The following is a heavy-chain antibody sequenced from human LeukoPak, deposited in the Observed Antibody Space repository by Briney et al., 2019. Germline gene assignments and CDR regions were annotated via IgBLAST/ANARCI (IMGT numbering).Heavy chain of an antibody. CDR1: GYSISSGSY. V-gene: IGHV4-38-2*01. CDR3: ARGDNYYDSSGYLD. Sequence: SETLSLTCAVSGYSISSGSYWGWIRQPPGKGLEWIGSIYHSGTYYNPSLESRVTISVDTPKNQFSLQLSSATAADTAVYYCARGDNYYDSSGYLDWGQGTLVTVSS. D-gene: IGHD3-22*01. CDR2: IYHSGT. J-gene: IGHJ4*02.